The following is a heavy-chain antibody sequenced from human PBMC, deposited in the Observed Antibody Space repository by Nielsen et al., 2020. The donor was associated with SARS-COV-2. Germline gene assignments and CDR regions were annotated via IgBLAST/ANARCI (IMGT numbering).Heavy chain of an antibody. D-gene: IGHD3-10*01. CDR1: GFTFSTYA. CDR3: AKDRAYYGSGSYYDY. CDR2: ISASGGST. J-gene: IGHJ4*02. Sequence: GESLKISCAASGFTFSTYAMSWLRQAPGKGLEWVSAISASGGSTYYGDSVKGRFTISRDNSKNTLYLQMNSLRAEDTAVYYCAKDRAYYGSGSYYDYWGQGTLVTVSS. V-gene: IGHV3-23*01.